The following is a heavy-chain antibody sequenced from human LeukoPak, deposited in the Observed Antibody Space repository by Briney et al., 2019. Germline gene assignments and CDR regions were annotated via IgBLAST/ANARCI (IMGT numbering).Heavy chain of an antibody. Sequence: SETLSLTCTVSGGSIGSSSYYWGWIRQPPGKGLEWIGSIYYSGSTYYNPSLKSRVTISVDTSKNQFSLKLSSVTAADTAVYYCASRKSISSGPKLGGMDVWGQGTTVTVSS. CDR3: ASRKSISSGPKLGGMDV. D-gene: IGHD6-19*01. V-gene: IGHV4-39*07. CDR2: IYYSGST. J-gene: IGHJ6*02. CDR1: GGSIGSSSYY.